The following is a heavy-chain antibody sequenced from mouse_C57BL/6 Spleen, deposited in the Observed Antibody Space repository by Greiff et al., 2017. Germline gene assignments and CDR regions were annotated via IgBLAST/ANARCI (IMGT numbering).Heavy chain of an antibody. D-gene: IGHD1-1*01. CDR1: GYTFTDYY. CDR3: AMDTTVVAPFAY. CDR2: INPKNGGT. V-gene: IGHV1-26*01. Sequence: EVQLQQSGPELVKPGASVKISCKASGYTFTDYYMNWVKQSHGKSLEGIGDINPKNGGTSYNQKFKGKATLTVDKSYITAYMELRSLTSEYSAVYYCAMDTTVVAPFAYWGQGTLVTVAA. J-gene: IGHJ3*01.